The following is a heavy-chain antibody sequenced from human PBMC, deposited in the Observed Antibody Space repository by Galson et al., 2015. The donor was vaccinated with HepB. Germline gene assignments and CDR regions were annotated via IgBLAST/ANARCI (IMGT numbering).Heavy chain of an antibody. CDR2: INPSVYT. V-gene: IGHV4-34*01. Sequence: SETLSLTCTVYGGSFSGYYWSWIRQPPGKGLEWIGEINPSVYTNYNPSLKSRVTISVDTSKNQFSLNLSSVTAADTAVYYCAREHDYYDSSGSQGFGYWGQGTLVTVSS. CDR3: AREHDYYDSSGSQGFGY. J-gene: IGHJ4*02. CDR1: GGSFSGYY. D-gene: IGHD3-22*01.